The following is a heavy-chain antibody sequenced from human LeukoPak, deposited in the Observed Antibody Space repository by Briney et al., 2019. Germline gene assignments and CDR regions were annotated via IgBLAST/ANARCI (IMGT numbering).Heavy chain of an antibody. V-gene: IGHV4-59*12. CDR2: IYYSGST. D-gene: IGHD3-16*01. CDR3: ARAPQSPLALGYYYGMDV. Sequence: PSETLSLTCTVSGGSISSYYWSWIRQPPGKGLEWIGYIYYSGSTNYNPSLKSRVTISVDTSKNQFSLKLSSVTAADTAVYYCARAPQSPLALGYYYGMDVWGQGTTVTVSS. CDR1: GGSISSYY. J-gene: IGHJ6*02.